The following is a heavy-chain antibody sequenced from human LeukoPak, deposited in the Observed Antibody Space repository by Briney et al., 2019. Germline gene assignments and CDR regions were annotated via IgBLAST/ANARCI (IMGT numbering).Heavy chain of an antibody. V-gene: IGHV4-34*01. CDR2: INHSGST. Sequence: SETLSLTCAVYGGSFSGYYWGWIRQPPGKGLEWIGEINHSGSTNYNPSLKSRVTISVDTSKNQFSLKLSSVTAADTAVYYYARGSGDALDYWGQGTLVTVSS. J-gene: IGHJ4*02. CDR1: GGSFSGYY. CDR3: ARGSGDALDY. D-gene: IGHD7-27*01.